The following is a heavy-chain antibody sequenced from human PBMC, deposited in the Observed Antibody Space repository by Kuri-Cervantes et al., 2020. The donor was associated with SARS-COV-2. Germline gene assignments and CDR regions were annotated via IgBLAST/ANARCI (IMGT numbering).Heavy chain of an antibody. CDR1: GFTFSNYA. V-gene: IGHV3-30*07. D-gene: IGHD4-17*01. CDR2: IWYDGSNK. Sequence: GGSLRLSCAASGFTFSNYAIHWVRQAPGKGLEWVAVIWYDGSNKYYADSVKGRFTISRDNSKNTLYLQMNSLRAEDTAVYYCAKDPSTAYYYYYYMDVWGKGTTVTVSS. CDR3: AKDPSTAYYYYYYMDV. J-gene: IGHJ6*03.